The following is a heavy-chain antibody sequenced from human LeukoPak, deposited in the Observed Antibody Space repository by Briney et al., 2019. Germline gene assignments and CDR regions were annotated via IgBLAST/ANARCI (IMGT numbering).Heavy chain of an antibody. Sequence: ASETLSLTCTVSGYSISSGYYWSWIRQPPGKGLEWIGEINHSGSTNYNPSLKSRVTISVDTSKNQFSLKLSSVTAADTAVYYCARGRSYSDYWGQGTLVTVSS. V-gene: IGHV4-38-2*02. CDR1: GYSISSGYY. J-gene: IGHJ4*02. CDR3: ARGRSYSDY. CDR2: INHSGST. D-gene: IGHD2-2*02.